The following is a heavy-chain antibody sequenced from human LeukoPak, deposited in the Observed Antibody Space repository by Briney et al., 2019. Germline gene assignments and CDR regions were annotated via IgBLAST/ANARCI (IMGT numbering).Heavy chain of an antibody. Sequence: GGSLRLSCAASGFTFSSYSMNWVRQAPGKGLEWVANIKQDGSEKYYVDSVKGRFTISRDNAKNSLYLQMNSLRAEDTAVYYCARDWKGDDYVWGSYFDYWGQGTLVTVSS. J-gene: IGHJ4*02. CDR3: ARDWKGDDYVWGSYFDY. CDR2: IKQDGSEK. D-gene: IGHD3-16*01. CDR1: GFTFSSYS. V-gene: IGHV3-7*01.